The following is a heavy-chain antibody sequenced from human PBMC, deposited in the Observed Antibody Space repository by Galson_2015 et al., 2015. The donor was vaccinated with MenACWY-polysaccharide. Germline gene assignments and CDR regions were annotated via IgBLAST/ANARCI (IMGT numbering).Heavy chain of an antibody. CDR1: GYTFTGYY. V-gene: IGHV1-2*02. CDR3: ARERYAVVVPAAGIDY. Sequence: SVKVSCKASGYTFTGYYMHWVRQAPGQGLEWMGWINPNSGGTNYAQKFQGRVTMTRDTSISTAYMELSRLRSDDTAVYYCARERYAVVVPAAGIDYWGQGTLVTVSS. J-gene: IGHJ4*02. D-gene: IGHD2-2*01. CDR2: INPNSGGT.